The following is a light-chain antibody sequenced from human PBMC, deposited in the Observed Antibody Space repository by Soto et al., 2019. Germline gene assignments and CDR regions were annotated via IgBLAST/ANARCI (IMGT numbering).Light chain of an antibody. CDR3: QQYSNSPWT. V-gene: IGKV3-20*01. Sequence: DIVLTQSPGTLSLSPGESAALSCRASQSVTRNYLAWYRQKPGQAPRLPIYAISNRDAGVSDRVSGAGSGTDFTLASTRREPGDAAVYDCQQYSNSPWTFGQGTRVE. J-gene: IGKJ1*01. CDR2: AIS. CDR1: QSVTRNY.